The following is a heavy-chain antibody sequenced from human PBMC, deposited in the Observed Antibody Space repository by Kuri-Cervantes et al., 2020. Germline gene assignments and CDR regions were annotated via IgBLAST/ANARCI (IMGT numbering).Heavy chain of an antibody. D-gene: IGHD2-21*02. CDR2: ITSGSSAI. CDR3: ARGDLVVTAIRGDYYYYGMDV. CDR1: GFTFSSYW. V-gene: IGHV3-48*02. J-gene: IGHJ6*02. Sequence: GGSLRLSCAASGFTFSSYWMSWVRQAPGKGLYWVSYITSGSSAIYYADSVKGRFTISRDNAKNSLYLQMNSLRDEDTAVYYCARGDLVVTAIRGDYYYYGMDVWGQGTTVTVSS.